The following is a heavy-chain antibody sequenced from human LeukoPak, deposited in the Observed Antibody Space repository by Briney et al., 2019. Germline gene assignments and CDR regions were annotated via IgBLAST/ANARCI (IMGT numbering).Heavy chain of an antibody. CDR3: ARADYDTSAYYYTFDY. D-gene: IGHD3-22*01. CDR2: VYYRGST. J-gene: IGHJ4*02. CDR1: GGSINGYY. Sequence: TSETLSLTCTVSGGSINGYYWSWIRQPPEKGLEWIGYVYYRGSTNYNPSLKSRVTISVDTAKNQFSLKLSSVSAADTAVYYCARADYDTSAYYYTFDYWGQGTLVTVSS. V-gene: IGHV4-59*01.